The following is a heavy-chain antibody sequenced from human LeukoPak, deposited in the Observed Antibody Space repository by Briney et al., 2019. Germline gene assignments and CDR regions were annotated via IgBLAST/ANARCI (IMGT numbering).Heavy chain of an antibody. CDR1: GFPLSSHA. V-gene: IGHV3-23*01. J-gene: IGHJ4*02. CDR2: PRGSGGST. CDR3: AKDRVQYPYYYDSSGYYDTD. D-gene: IGHD3-22*01. Sequence: PGDSLRHSYAAPGFPLSSHAMSWLPPAPGKGLEHPSAPRGSGGSTYYADSVKGRFTISKDNSKNTLYLQMNSLRAEDTAVYYCAKDRVQYPYYYDSSGYYDTDWGQGTLVTVSS.